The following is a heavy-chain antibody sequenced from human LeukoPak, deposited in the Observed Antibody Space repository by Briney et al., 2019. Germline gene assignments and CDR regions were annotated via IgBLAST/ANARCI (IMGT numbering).Heavy chain of an antibody. CDR2: IYYSGST. Sequence: PSETLSLTCAVYGGSFSGYYWSWIRQPPGKGLEWIGSIYYSGSTYYNPSLKSRVTISVDTSKNQFSLKLSSVTAADTAVYYCARFLADCSSTSCYTENDYWGQGTLVTVSS. CDR3: ARFLADCSSTSCYTENDY. J-gene: IGHJ4*02. D-gene: IGHD2-2*02. CDR1: GGSFSGYY. V-gene: IGHV4-34*01.